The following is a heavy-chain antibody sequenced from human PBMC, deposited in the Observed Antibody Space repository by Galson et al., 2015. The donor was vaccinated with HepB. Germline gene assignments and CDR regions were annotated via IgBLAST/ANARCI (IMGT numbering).Heavy chain of an antibody. Sequence: SLRLSCAASGFTFSSYAMSWVRQAPGKGLEWVSAISGSGGSTYYADSVKGRFTISRDNSKNTLYLQMNSLRAEDTAVYYCAKAVAVRGYYFDSWGQGTLVTVSS. D-gene: IGHD3-10*01. CDR1: GFTFSSYA. V-gene: IGHV3-23*01. CDR2: ISGSGGST. J-gene: IGHJ4*02. CDR3: AKAVAVRGYYFDS.